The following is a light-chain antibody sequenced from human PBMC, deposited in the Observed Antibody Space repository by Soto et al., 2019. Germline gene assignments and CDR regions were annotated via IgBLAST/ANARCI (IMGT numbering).Light chain of an antibody. CDR1: QSISSW. V-gene: IGKV1-5*01. J-gene: IGKJ1*01. CDR3: QQYNSYSGT. CDR2: DAS. Sequence: DIQMTQSPSTLSASVGDRVTITCRASQSISSWLAWYQQKPGKAPKLLIYDASILESGVPSRFSGSGSGTEFTLTISSLQPDDFATSYCQQYNSYSGTFGQGTKVEI.